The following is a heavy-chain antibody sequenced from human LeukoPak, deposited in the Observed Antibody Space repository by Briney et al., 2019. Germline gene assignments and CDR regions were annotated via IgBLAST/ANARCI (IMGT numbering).Heavy chain of an antibody. Sequence: SGPTLVKPTQTLTLTCTFSGFSLSTSGVGVGWIRQPPGKALEWLALIYWDDDKRYSPSLKSRLTITKDTSKNQVVLTMTNMDPVDTATYYCAHSFRGRPTKWLVLTSYFDYWGQGTLVTVSS. CDR3: AHSFRGRPTKWLVLTSYFDY. CDR1: GFSLSTSGVG. D-gene: IGHD6-19*01. V-gene: IGHV2-5*02. J-gene: IGHJ4*02. CDR2: IYWDDDK.